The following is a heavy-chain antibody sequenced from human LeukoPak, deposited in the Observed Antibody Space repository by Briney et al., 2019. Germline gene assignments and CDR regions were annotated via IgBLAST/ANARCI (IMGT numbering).Heavy chain of an antibody. CDR2: TKQDGSEK. CDR3: ARDGGSGYAYDY. CDR1: GFTLSAYW. J-gene: IGHJ4*02. V-gene: IGHV3-7*01. Sequence: GGSLRLSCAASGFTLSAYWMSWVRQAPGKGLEWVANTKQDGSEKHYVDSVRGRFTISRDNAKNSLYLQMNSLRAEDTAVYYCARDGGSGYAYDYWGQGTQVTLSS. D-gene: IGHD5-12*01.